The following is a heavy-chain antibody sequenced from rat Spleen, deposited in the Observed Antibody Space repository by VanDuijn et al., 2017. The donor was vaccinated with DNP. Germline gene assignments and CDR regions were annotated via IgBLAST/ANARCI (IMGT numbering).Heavy chain of an antibody. Sequence: EVQLVESGGGLVQPGGSLKVSCAAAGFTFSDYNMAWVRQAPKKGLEWVATISFDGSSTNYRDSVKGRFTISRDNAKSTLYLQMDSLRSEDTATYYCARGDAWGQGTSVTVSS. CDR3: ARGDA. J-gene: IGHJ4*01. CDR2: ISFDGSST. CDR1: GFTFSDYN. V-gene: IGHV5-7*01.